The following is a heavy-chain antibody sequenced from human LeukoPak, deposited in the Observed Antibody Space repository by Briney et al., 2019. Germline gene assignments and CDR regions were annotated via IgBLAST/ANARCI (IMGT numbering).Heavy chain of an antibody. CDR1: GFTFSSYS. CDR2: ISSSSSYI. D-gene: IGHD3-9*01. CDR3: ARDGDILTGYYPHYYMDV. J-gene: IGHJ6*03. Sequence: GGSLRLSCAASGFTFSSYSMNWVRQAPAKGLEWVSSISSSSSYIYYADSVKGRFTSSRDNAKNSLYLQMNSLRAEDTAVYYCARDGDILTGYYPHYYMDVWGKGTTVTVSS. V-gene: IGHV3-21*01.